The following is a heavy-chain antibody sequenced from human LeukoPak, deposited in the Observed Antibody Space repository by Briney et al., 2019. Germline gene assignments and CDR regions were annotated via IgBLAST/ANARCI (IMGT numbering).Heavy chain of an antibody. V-gene: IGHV3-21*01. CDR1: GFTFSSYS. CDR3: ARIRYYYDSSGSFDY. D-gene: IGHD3-22*01. J-gene: IGHJ4*02. CDR2: ISSSSYI. Sequence: GGSLRLSCAASGFTFSSYSMNWVRQAPGKGLEWVSSISSSSYIYYADSVEGRFTISRDNAKNSLYLQMNSLRAEDTAVYYCARIRYYYDSSGSFDYWGQGTLVTVSS.